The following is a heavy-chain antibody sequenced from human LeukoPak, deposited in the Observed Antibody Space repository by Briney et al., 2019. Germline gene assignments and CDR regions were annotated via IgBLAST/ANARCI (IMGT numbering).Heavy chain of an antibody. D-gene: IGHD5-18*01. V-gene: IGHV1-2*02. J-gene: IGHJ4*02. Sequence: ASVKVSCKASRYTFTGYYMHWVRQAPGQGLEWMGWINPNSGVTDYAQNFQGRVTMTRDTSISTAYVERSRLRSDDTAVYYCARGTGEGYTYGRYYFDYWGQGTLVTVSS. CDR1: RYTFTGYY. CDR3: ARGTGEGYTYGRYYFDY. CDR2: INPNSGVT.